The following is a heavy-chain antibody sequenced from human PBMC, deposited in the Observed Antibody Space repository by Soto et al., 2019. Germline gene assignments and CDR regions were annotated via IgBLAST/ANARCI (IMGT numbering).Heavy chain of an antibody. J-gene: IGHJ3*01. V-gene: IGHV1-69*13. CDR3: ARGTGDNYFFGSARISHEPFDF. CDR2: IIPIFGTA. Sequence: SVKVSCKASGGTFSSYAISWVRQAPGQGLEWMGGIIPIFGTANYAQKFQGRVTITADVIRGTAYMELSSLRSEDTAVYYCARGTGDNYFFGSARISHEPFDFWGQGSMVPVS. D-gene: IGHD3-3*01. CDR1: GGTFSSYA.